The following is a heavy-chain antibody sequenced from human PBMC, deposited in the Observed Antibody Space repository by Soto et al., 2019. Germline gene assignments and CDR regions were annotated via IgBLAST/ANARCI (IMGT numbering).Heavy chain of an antibody. CDR2: INPSGGST. CDR1: GYTFTSYY. CDR3: ARVAGRDGYNNYYYYYGMDV. V-gene: IGHV1-46*01. J-gene: IGHJ6*02. D-gene: IGHD5-12*01. Sequence: QVQLVQSGAEVKKPGASVKVSCKASGYTFTSYYMHWVRQAPGQGLEWMGIINPSGGSTSYAQKFQGRVTMTRDTSTSTVYMELSSLRSEDTAVYYCARVAGRDGYNNYYYYYGMDVWGQGTTVTVSS.